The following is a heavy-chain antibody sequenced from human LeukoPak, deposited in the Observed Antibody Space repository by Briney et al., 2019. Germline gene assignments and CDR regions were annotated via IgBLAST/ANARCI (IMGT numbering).Heavy chain of an antibody. Sequence: SETLSLTCAVYGGPFSGYYWSWIRQPPGKGLEWIGEINHSGSTNYNPSLKSRVTISVDTSKNQFSLKLSSVTAADTAVYYCAAGITIFMDVWGKGTTVTVSS. J-gene: IGHJ6*03. CDR2: INHSGST. CDR1: GGPFSGYY. CDR3: AAGITIFMDV. V-gene: IGHV4-34*01. D-gene: IGHD3-9*01.